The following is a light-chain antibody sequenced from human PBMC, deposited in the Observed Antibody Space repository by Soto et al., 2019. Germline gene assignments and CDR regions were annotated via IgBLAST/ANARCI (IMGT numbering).Light chain of an antibody. Sequence: DIQLTQSPSFLSASVGDRVTITCRASQGISSSLAWFQQKPGKAPKLLIYAASTLQSRVPSRFSGSGSGTDFTLTISSLQPEDCATYYCQQLNTYPHSFGQGTKLEIK. CDR3: QQLNTYPHS. CDR2: AAS. J-gene: IGKJ2*01. V-gene: IGKV1-9*01. CDR1: QGISSS.